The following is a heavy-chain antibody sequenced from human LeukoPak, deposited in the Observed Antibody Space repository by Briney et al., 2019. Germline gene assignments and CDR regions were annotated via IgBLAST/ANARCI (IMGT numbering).Heavy chain of an antibody. CDR1: GGPISSGSYH. Sequence: SETLSLTCTVSGGPISSGSYHWSWIRQPAGKGLEWIGRIYTSGSTNYNPSLKSRVTISVDTAKNQLSPKLSSVTAAGTAVYYCASEGGTAAHYFDYWGQGTLVTVSS. V-gene: IGHV4-61*02. CDR2: IYTSGST. D-gene: IGHD1-1*01. CDR3: ASEGGTAAHYFDY. J-gene: IGHJ4*02.